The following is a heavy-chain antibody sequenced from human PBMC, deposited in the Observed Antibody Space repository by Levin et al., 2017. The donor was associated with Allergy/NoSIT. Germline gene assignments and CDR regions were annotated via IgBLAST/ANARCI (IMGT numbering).Heavy chain of an antibody. CDR3: AREGLGGLRLSDDAFDI. CDR2: IKQDGSEK. D-gene: IGHD5-12*01. V-gene: IGHV3-7*01. J-gene: IGHJ3*02. CDR1: GFTFSSYW. Sequence: GESLKISCAASGFTFSSYWMSWVRQAPGKGLEWVANIKQDGSEKYYVDSVKGRFTISRDNAKNSLYLQMNSLRAEDTAVYYCAREGLGGLRLSDDAFDIWGQGTMVTVSS.